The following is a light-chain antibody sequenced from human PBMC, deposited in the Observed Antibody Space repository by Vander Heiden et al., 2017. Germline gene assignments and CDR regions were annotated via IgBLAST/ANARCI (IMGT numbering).Light chain of an antibody. CDR2: WSS. J-gene: IGKJ1*01. CDR3: QQDDSTPQT. Sequence: DIVMTQSPDYLAESLGEGDTINCKSSQSDLWSSNNKNYLAWYKHKTEQHTKLLISWSSTREYGVPDRFSGSGSGTDFPLTISSLQAEDVAFYYCQQDDSTPQTFGQGTKVEIK. CDR1: QSDLWSSNNKNY. V-gene: IGKV4-1*01.